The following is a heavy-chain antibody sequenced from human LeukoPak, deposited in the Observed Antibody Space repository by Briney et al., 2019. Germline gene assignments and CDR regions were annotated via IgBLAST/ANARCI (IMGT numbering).Heavy chain of an antibody. CDR1: LFTFSIYW. V-gene: IGHV3-74*01. Sequence: GGSLRLSCAPSLFTFSIYWMHCVRQAPGKGLVWVSSINSDGSSTSYAGSVKGRFTISRDNAKNTLYLQMNSLRAEDTAVYYCATGAFDYWGQGTLVTVSS. CDR2: INSDGSST. CDR3: ATGAFDY. J-gene: IGHJ4*02.